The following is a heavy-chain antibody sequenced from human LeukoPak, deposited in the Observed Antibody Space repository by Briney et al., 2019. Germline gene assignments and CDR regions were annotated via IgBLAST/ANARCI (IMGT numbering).Heavy chain of an antibody. D-gene: IGHD1-14*01. CDR1: GFTFSSYS. J-gene: IGHJ6*02. CDR2: IGSSSSTI. V-gene: IGHV3-48*02. Sequence: GGSLRLSCAASGFTFSSYSMNWVRQAPGKGLEWVSYIGSSSSTIYYVDSVKGRFTISRDNAKNSLYLQMNSLRDEDTAVYYCARGYDHFYYYYGMDVWGQGTTVTVSS. CDR3: ARGYDHFYYYYGMDV.